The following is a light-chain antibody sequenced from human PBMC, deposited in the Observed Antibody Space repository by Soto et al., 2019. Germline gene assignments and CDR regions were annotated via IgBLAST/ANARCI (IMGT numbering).Light chain of an antibody. V-gene: IGLV1-40*01. Sequence: QSVLPQPHSVSGAPGQRGTISCTGSSSNIGAGYDVHWYQQLPGTAPKLLIYGNSNRPSGVPDRFSGSKSGTSASLAITGLQAEDEAYYYCPSYDSSLRGWVVGGGTKLTVL. CDR3: PSYDSSLRGWV. CDR2: GNS. J-gene: IGLJ3*02. CDR1: SSNIGAGYD.